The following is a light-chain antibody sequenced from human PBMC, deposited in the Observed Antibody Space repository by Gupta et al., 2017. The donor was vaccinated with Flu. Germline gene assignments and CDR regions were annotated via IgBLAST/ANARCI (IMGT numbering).Light chain of an antibody. CDR1: NSGRKS. J-gene: IGLJ3*02. Sequence: SYVPTQPPSVSVATGQTARITCGGDNSGRKSVHWSQQRPGQAPVLVLSDDRARPSGIPWRLSGSNAGNTATLTISKVEAGDEADYYCQVWHSSSDHLRVFGGGTKLTVL. CDR2: DDR. V-gene: IGLV3-21*02. CDR3: QVWHSSSDHLRV.